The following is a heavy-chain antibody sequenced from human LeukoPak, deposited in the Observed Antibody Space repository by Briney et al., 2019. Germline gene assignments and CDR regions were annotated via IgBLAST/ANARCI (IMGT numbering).Heavy chain of an antibody. CDR1: DFTFSDYG. D-gene: IGHD6-13*01. J-gene: IGHJ4*02. V-gene: IGHV3-30*02. CDR2: IRFDGGNE. Sequence: PGGSLRLSCAASDFTFSDYGMHWVRQAPGKGLEWVAFIRFDGGNEIYGDSVKGRFTISRDDSKATLYLQMNSLSAEDTAVYFCAKAGYSTSWYYLDFWGQGTLVTVSS. CDR3: AKAGYSTSWYYLDF.